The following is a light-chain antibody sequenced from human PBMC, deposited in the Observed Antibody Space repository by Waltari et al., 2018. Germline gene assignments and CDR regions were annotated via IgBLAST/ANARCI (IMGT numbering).Light chain of an antibody. V-gene: IGKV3-11*01. J-gene: IGKJ4*01. CDR2: DAS. CDR3: QQRSTWPRLT. CDR1: QSVSTS. Sequence: DIVLTQSPATLSLSPGAKATLSCMASQSVSTSLTWYTQKPGQAPRLLICDASTRATGIPVRFSVRGSGTDFTLTFSSLEPEAFAVYYCQQRSTWPRLTFGGGTKVEIK.